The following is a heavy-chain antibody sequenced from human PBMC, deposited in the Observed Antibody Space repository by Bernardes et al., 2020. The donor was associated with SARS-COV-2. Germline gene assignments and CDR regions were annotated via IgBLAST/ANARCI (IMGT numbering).Heavy chain of an antibody. CDR2: IYSSGNS. Sequence: SETLSLTCTVSGGSISSSNYYWGWVRQAPGKGLEWIGSIYSSGNSYYSPSLQSRVRASVDTSKNQLSLRLNSVTAADTAVYYCAGSSCGIDCYIGGLRSWDYGMDVWGHGTTVTVSS. V-gene: IGHV4-39*01. J-gene: IGHJ6*02. CDR3: AGSSCGIDCYIGGLRSWDYGMDV. CDR1: GGSISSSNYY. D-gene: IGHD2-21*01.